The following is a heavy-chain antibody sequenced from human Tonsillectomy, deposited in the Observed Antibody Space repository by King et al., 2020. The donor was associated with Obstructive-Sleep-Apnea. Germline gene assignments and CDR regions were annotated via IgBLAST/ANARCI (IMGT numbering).Heavy chain of an antibody. CDR2: ISYDGINK. J-gene: IGHJ4*02. Sequence: VQLVESGGGVVQPGRSLRLSCAASGFSFSDYAMHWVRQAPGKGLEWVGVISYDGINKYYADSVQGRFTISRDNSENMLYLQMDSLRTEDTAVYFCARDYWEKVATSLHCWGQGILVTVSS. CDR3: ARDYWEKVATSLHC. CDR1: GFSFSDYA. V-gene: IGHV3-30-3*01. D-gene: IGHD5-12*01.